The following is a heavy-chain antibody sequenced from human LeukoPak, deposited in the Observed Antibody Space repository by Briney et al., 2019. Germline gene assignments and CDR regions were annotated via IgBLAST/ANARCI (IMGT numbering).Heavy chain of an antibody. Sequence: ASVKVSCKASGYTFTSYGISWVRQAPGQGLEWMGWISAYNGNTNYAQKLQGRVTMTTGTSTSTAYMELRSLRPDDTAVYYCARDIVVVPAAVFDYWGQGTLVTVSS. J-gene: IGHJ4*02. V-gene: IGHV1-18*04. CDR2: ISAYNGNT. CDR3: ARDIVVVPAAVFDY. D-gene: IGHD2-2*01. CDR1: GYTFTSYG.